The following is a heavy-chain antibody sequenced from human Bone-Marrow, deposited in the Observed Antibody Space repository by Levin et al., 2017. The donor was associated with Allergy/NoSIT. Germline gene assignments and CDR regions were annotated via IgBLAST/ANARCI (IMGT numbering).Heavy chain of an antibody. CDR1: GFTFSSYG. Sequence: GESLKISCAASGFTFSSYGMHWVRQAPGKGLEWVAGISYAGKNKYYEDSLKGRFTISRDNSKNTLYLQMDSLRAEDTAVYYCAKEGYLIYDTNPVGAFDDWGQGTMVTVSS. CDR3: AKEGYLIYDTNPVGAFDD. V-gene: IGHV3-30*18. D-gene: IGHD3-16*01. J-gene: IGHJ3*01. CDR2: ISYAGKNK.